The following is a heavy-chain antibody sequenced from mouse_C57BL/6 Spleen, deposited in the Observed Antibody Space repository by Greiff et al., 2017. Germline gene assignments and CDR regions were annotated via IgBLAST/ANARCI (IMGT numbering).Heavy chain of an antibody. Sequence: VQLQQSGPELVKPGASVKISCKASGYAFSSSWMNWVKQRPGKGLEWIGRIYPGDGDTNYNGKFKGKATLTADKSSSTAYMQLSSLTSEDSAVYVCARNTGHYYAMDYWGQGTSVTVSS. J-gene: IGHJ4*01. CDR1: GYAFSSSW. V-gene: IGHV1-82*01. D-gene: IGHD4-1*01. CDR3: ARNTGHYYAMDY. CDR2: IYPGDGDT.